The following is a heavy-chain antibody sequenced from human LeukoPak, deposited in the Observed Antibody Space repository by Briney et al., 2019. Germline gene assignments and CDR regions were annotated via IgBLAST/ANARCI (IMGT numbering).Heavy chain of an antibody. CDR3: AKDQRSIAVAGYFDS. CDR1: GFTFSSYE. CDR2: ISSSGSTI. J-gene: IGHJ4*02. V-gene: IGHV3-48*03. D-gene: IGHD6-19*01. Sequence: GGSLRLSCAASGFTFSSYEMNWVRQAPGKGLEWVSYISSSGSTIYYADSVKGRFTISRDNAKNSLYLQMNSLRAEDMAVYYCAKDQRSIAVAGYFDSWGQGTLVTVSS.